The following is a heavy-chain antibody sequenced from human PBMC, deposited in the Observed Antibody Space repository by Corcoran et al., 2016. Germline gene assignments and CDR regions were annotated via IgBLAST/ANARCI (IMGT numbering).Heavy chain of an antibody. CDR3: AKVHSLGYYYDSSGYYVLDAFDI. Sequence: QVQLVESGGGVVQSGRSLRLSCAASGFTFSSYGMHWVRQAPGKGLEWVAVISYDGSNKYYADSVKGRFTISRDNSKNTLYLQMNSLRAEDTAVYYCAKVHSLGYYYDSSGYYVLDAFDIWGQGTMVTVSS. V-gene: IGHV3-30*18. D-gene: IGHD3-22*01. CDR2: ISYDGSNK. J-gene: IGHJ3*02. CDR1: GFTFSSYG.